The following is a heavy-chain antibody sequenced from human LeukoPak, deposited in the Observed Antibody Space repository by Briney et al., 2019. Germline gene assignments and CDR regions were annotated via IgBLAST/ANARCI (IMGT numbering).Heavy chain of an antibody. CDR2: IYHSGST. J-gene: IGHJ5*02. D-gene: IGHD6-6*01. CDR3: AREPGQLVHGWFDP. V-gene: IGHV4-38-2*02. CDR1: GYSISSGYY. Sequence: PSETLSLTCAVSGYSISSGYYWGWIRQPPGKGLEWFGSIYHSGSTYYNPSLKSRFTISVDKSKNQFYLQLSCVTAADTAVYYCAREPGQLVHGWFDPWGQGTLVTVSS.